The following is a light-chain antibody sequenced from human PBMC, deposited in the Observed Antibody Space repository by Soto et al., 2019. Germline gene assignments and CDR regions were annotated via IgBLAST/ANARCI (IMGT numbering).Light chain of an antibody. CDR2: LGS. CDR1: QSLLHSDGYIY. Sequence: DIVMTQSPLSLPVTPGEPASISCRSSQSLLHSDGYIYLDWYLQRPGQSPQILICLGSNRASGVPDRFSGSGSGTHFTLTISRVEAEDFGVYYCMQALQTPWTFGQGTRVEVK. CDR3: MQALQTPWT. J-gene: IGKJ1*01. V-gene: IGKV2-28*01.